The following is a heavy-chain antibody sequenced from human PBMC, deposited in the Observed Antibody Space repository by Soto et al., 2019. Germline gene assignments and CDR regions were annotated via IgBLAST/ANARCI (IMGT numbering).Heavy chain of an antibody. J-gene: IGHJ4*02. D-gene: IGHD3-22*01. CDR3: AKDRGDSSGYDYFDY. CDR2: IDTDGSDT. V-gene: IGHV3-74*01. Sequence: PGGSLRLSCAASGFTFSSYWMHWVRQAPGKGLVWVSYIDTDGSDTSYADSVKGRFTISRDNAKNTVYLQMNSLRAEDTAVYYCAKDRGDSSGYDYFDYWGQGTLVTVSS. CDR1: GFTFSSYW.